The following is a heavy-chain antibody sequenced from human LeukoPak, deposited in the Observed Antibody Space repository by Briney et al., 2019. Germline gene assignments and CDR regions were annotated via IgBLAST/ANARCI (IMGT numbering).Heavy chain of an antibody. J-gene: IGHJ4*02. CDR2: IHHSGST. Sequence: PSETLSLTCTVSGVSISSYYWSWIRQPPGKGLEWIGYIHHSGSTKYNPSLKSRVTISVDTSKNQFSLKLSSVTAADTAVYYCATGSQWLVMFEYWGQGTLVTVSS. CDR3: ATGSQWLVMFEY. CDR1: GVSISSYY. D-gene: IGHD6-19*01. V-gene: IGHV4-59*01.